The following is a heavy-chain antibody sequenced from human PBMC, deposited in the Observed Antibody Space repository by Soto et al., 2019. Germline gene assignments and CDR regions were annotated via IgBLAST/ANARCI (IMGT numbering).Heavy chain of an antibody. Sequence: ASVKVSCKASGYTFPSYGISWVRQAPGQGLEWMGWISAYNGNTNYAQKLQGRVTVTTDTSTSTAYMELRSLRSDDTAVYYCARYGPGTTNYYYHYMDVWGKGTTVTVSS. CDR3: ARYGPGTTNYYYHYMDV. D-gene: IGHD1-7*01. V-gene: IGHV1-18*01. CDR2: ISAYNGNT. J-gene: IGHJ6*03. CDR1: GYTFPSYG.